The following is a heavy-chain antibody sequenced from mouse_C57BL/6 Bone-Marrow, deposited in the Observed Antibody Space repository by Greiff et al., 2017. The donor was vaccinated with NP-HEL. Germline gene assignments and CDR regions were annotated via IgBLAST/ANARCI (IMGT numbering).Heavy chain of an antibody. V-gene: IGHV6-3*01. D-gene: IGHD1-1*01. CDR1: GFTFSNYW. CDR3: TGGYGSSWAMDY. J-gene: IGHJ4*01. Sequence: EVKLEESGGGLVQPGGSMKLSCVASGFTFSNYWMNWVRQSPEKGLEWVAQIRLKSDNYATHYAESVKGRFTISRDDSKSSFYLQMNNLRAEDTGIYYCTGGYGSSWAMDYWGQGTSVTVSS. CDR2: IRLKSDNYAT.